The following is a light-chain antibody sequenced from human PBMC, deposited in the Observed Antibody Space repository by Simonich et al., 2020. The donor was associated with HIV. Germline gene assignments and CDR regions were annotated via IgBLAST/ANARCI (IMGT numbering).Light chain of an antibody. J-gene: IGLJ2*01. Sequence: QSALTQPASVSGSPGQSITISCTGTSSDVGGYKFVSWYQQHPGKAPKLMSYDVKTRPSGVSNRFSGSKSGNTASLTISGLQAEDEADYYCSSYTSSTTLVLFGGGTKLTVL. V-gene: IGLV2-14*03. CDR3: SSYTSSTTLVL. CDR2: DVK. CDR1: SSDVGGYKF.